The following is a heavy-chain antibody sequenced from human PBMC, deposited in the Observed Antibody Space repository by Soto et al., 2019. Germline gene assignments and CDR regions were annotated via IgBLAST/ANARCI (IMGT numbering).Heavy chain of an antibody. J-gene: IGHJ4*02. CDR2: IYYDGNT. CDR3: ARSSIAPRLFMYPFDY. D-gene: IGHD6-6*01. CDR1: GGSITSSSHY. Sequence: QLQLQESGPGLVKPSETLSLTCTVSGGSITSSSHYWGWIRQPPGKGLECIGNIYYDGNTYYHPSLKSRVTISSDTSKNQSSLRLNSVTAADTAVYYCARSSIAPRLFMYPFDYWGQGTLVTVSS. V-gene: IGHV4-39*01.